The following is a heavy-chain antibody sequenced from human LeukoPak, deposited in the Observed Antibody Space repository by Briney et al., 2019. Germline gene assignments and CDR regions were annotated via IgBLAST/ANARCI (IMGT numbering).Heavy chain of an antibody. CDR2: IYYSGST. CDR1: GGSISSYY. Sequence: PSETLSLTCTVYGGSISSYYWSWIRQPPGKGLEWIGYIYYSGSTNYNPSLKSRVTISVDTSKNQFSLKLSSVTAADTAVYYCARTASGYSSGWIDYWGQGTLVTVSS. V-gene: IGHV4-59*01. D-gene: IGHD6-19*01. J-gene: IGHJ4*02. CDR3: ARTASGYSSGWIDY.